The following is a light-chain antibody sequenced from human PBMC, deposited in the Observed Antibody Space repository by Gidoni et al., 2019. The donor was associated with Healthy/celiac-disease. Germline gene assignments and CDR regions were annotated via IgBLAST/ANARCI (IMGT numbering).Light chain of an antibody. CDR3: QQSYSTPPGYT. Sequence: DIQMTQSPSSLSASVGDRVTITCRASQSISSYLNWYQQKPGKAPKLLIYAASSLQSEVPSRFSGSGSGTDFTLTISSLQPEDFATYYCQQSYSTPPGYTFGQGTKLEIK. V-gene: IGKV1-39*01. CDR1: QSISSY. J-gene: IGKJ2*01. CDR2: AAS.